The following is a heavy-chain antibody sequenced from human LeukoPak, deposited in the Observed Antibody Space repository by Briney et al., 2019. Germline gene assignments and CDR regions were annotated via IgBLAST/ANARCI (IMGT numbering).Heavy chain of an antibody. V-gene: IGHV3-66*01. CDR3: ARDGWDGDYQPNYAFDI. CDR2: IYSGGST. Sequence: GGSLRLSCAASGFTVSSNYMSWVRQAPGKGLEWVSVIYSGGSTYYADSVKGRFTISRDNSKNTLYLQMNSLRAEDTAVYYCARDGWDGDYQPNYAFDIWGQGTMVTVSS. J-gene: IGHJ3*02. D-gene: IGHD4-17*01. CDR1: GFTVSSNY.